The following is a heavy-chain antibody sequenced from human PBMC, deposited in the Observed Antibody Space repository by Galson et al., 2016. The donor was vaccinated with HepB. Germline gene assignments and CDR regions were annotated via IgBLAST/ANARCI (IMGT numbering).Heavy chain of an antibody. V-gene: IGHV3-53*01. CDR3: ATASAVDYGDYLRV. Sequence: SLRLSCAASGFTVSSFYMTWVRQAPGKGLEWVSVVYTGGSTFYADSVKGRFTISRDNSNNTLYLQMNSLRAEDTAAYYCATASAVDYGDYLRVWGQGTLVTVSS. CDR2: VYTGGST. CDR1: GFTVSSFY. D-gene: IGHD4-17*01. J-gene: IGHJ4*02.